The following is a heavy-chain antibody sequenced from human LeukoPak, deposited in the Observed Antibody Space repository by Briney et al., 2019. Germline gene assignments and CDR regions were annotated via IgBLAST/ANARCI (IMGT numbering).Heavy chain of an antibody. V-gene: IGHV1-18*01. J-gene: IGHJ5*02. CDR1: GYSFSDYG. Sequence: ASVTVFCKTSGYSFSDYGITWVRQAPGQGLEGMGWIRNDNGNREYEQKIQGRVTMTRDTSTSTAYMELRSLTSDDTAVYYCARVTMVTTSPWSWGPKKIGQEVTWLDPWGQGTLVNVSS. CDR3: ARVTMVTTSPWSWGPKKIGQEVTWLDP. CDR2: IRNDNGNR. D-gene: IGHD4/OR15-4a*01.